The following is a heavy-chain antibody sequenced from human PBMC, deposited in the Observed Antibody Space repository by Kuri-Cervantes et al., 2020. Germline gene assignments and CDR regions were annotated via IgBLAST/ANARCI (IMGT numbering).Heavy chain of an antibody. CDR1: GFTFSSYW. V-gene: IGHV3-7*01. CDR2: IKQDGSEK. J-gene: IGHJ4*02. CDR3: ARVPPNGIYRGFDY. D-gene: IGHD3-10*01. Sequence: GGSLRLSCAASGFTFSSYWMSWVRQAPGKGLEWVANIKQDGSEKYYVDSVKGRFTISRDNAKNSLYLQMNSLRAENTAVYYCARVPPNGIYRGFDYWGQGTLVTVSS.